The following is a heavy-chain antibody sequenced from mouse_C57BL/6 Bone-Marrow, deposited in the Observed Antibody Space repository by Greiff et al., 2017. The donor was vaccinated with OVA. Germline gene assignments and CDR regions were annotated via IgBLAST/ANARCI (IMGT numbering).Heavy chain of an antibody. V-gene: IGHV1-9*01. CDR1: GYTFTGYW. Sequence: QVQLQQSGAELMKPGASVKLSCKATGYTFTGYWIAWVKQRPGHGLEWIGEILPGSGSTNYNEQFKGKATFTADTSSNTSYMQLSSLTTDDSAIYSCAKRGISYYCSSLYYFDYWGQGTTLTVSS. D-gene: IGHD1-1*01. CDR3: AKRGISYYCSSLYYFDY. J-gene: IGHJ2*01. CDR2: ILPGSGST.